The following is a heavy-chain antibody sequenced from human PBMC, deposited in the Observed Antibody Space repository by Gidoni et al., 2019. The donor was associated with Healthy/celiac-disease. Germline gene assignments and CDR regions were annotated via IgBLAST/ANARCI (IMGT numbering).Heavy chain of an antibody. CDR1: GFTFRSYG. Sequence: QVQLVESGGGVVQPGRSLRLSCAASGFTFRSYGMPWVRQAPGKGLEWVGVIWYDGSNKYYADSVKGRFTISRDNSKNTLYLQMNSLRAEDTAVYYCARDALPVVVAVTYYYYGMDVWGQGTTVTVSS. J-gene: IGHJ6*02. D-gene: IGHD2-15*01. CDR3: ARDALPVVVAVTYYYYGMDV. V-gene: IGHV3-33*01. CDR2: IWYDGSNK.